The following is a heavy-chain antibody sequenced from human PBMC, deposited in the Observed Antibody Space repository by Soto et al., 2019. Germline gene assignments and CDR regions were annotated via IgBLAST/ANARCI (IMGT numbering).Heavy chain of an antibody. CDR2: ISWNGACI. D-gene: IGHD4-4*01. J-gene: IGHJ4*02. Sequence: EVQLVESGGDLVQPGRSLRLSCVGSGFDFDDHAMSWVRQAPGKGLEWVAGISWNGACIGYARSVRGRFTISRDDAKNSLYLQMNSLRPEDTALYYCTRDIFRTITTVDFWGQGTLVTVSS. CDR3: TRDIFRTITTVDF. V-gene: IGHV3-9*01. CDR1: GFDFDDHA.